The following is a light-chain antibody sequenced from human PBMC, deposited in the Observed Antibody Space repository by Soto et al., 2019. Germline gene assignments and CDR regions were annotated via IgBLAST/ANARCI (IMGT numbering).Light chain of an antibody. CDR3: SSYTVTNTRV. J-gene: IGLJ3*02. CDR1: SSDVGGYNY. Sequence: QSALTQPASVSGSPGQSITISCTGTSSDVGGYNYVSWYQQHPGKAPKLIIFEVSNRPSGVSDRFSGSKLGNTASLTVSGLQAEDEADYYCSSYTVTNTRVFGGGTKVTVL. V-gene: IGLV2-14*01. CDR2: EVS.